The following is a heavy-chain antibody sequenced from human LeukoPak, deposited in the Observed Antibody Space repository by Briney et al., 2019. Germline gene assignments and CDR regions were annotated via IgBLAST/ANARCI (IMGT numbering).Heavy chain of an antibody. D-gene: IGHD2-15*01. J-gene: IGHJ5*02. CDR1: GGSISSGSYY. CDR2: IYTSGST. V-gene: IGHV4-61*02. CDR3: ARVDGSCSGGSCPSGNWFDP. Sequence: SETLSLTCTVSGGSISSGSYYWSWIRQPAGKGLEWIGRIYTSGSTNYNPPLKSRVTISYTSKNQFSLKLNSVTAADTAVYYCARVDGSCSGGSCPSGNWFDPWGQGTLVTVSS.